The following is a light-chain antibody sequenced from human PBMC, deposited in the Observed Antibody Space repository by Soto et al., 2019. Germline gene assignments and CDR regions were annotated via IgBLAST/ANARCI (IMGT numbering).Light chain of an antibody. CDR2: RNN. Sequence: QSVLTQPPSASGTPGQRVTISCSGSSSNIGSNYVYWYQQLPGTAPKLLIYRNNQRPSGVPDRISVSKSGTSASLAISGLRSEDEADYHCAAWDDSLSGVVFGGGTKVTVL. CDR1: SSNIGSNY. J-gene: IGLJ2*01. CDR3: AAWDDSLSGVV. V-gene: IGLV1-47*01.